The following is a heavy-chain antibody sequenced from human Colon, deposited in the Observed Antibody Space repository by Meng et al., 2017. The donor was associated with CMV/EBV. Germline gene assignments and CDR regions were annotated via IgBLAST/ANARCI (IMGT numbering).Heavy chain of an antibody. J-gene: IGHJ3*01. CDR3: TRVYIYYQSNGYHDGLDV. CDR1: GNTFTEYF. CDR2: INPNSADT. D-gene: IGHD3-22*01. V-gene: IGHV1-2*02. Sequence: ASVKVSCKASGNTFTEYFVHWVRQAPGQGLEWMGWINPNSADTKYGQEFQGRVTMSGDTSINTAYMELSSLRSDDTAVYFCTRVYIYYQSNGYHDGLDVWGQGTMVTVSS.